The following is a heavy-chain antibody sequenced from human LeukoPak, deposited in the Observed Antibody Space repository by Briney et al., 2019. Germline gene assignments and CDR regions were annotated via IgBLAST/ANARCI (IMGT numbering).Heavy chain of an antibody. CDR3: AKDLNLRYFDY. D-gene: IGHD1-7*01. V-gene: IGHV3-23*01. Sequence: GGTLRLSCAASGFTFSTYGMTWVRQAPGKGLEWVSAISGSAATTFYADSVKGRFTISRDNSKNTLYLQMNSLRAEDTAVYYCAKDLNLRYFDYWGQGTLVTVSS. CDR2: ISGSAATT. CDR1: GFTFSTYG. J-gene: IGHJ4*02.